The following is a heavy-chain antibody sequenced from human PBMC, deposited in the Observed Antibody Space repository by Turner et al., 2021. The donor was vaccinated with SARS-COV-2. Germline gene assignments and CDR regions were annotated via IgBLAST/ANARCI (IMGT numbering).Heavy chain of an antibody. J-gene: IGHJ6*02. Sequence: QVQLQESGPGLVTPSETLSLTCSVSVGSISSSSYYWGWIRQPPGQGLEWIGSINYSGRTYYNPSLKSRVTISVDTSKSQFSLKLRSVTAADTAVYYCSGERIQLRSAGYGMDVWGQGTTVTVSS. CDR3: SGERIQLRSAGYGMDV. CDR1: VGSISSSSYY. V-gene: IGHV4-39*01. D-gene: IGHD5-18*01. CDR2: INYSGRT.